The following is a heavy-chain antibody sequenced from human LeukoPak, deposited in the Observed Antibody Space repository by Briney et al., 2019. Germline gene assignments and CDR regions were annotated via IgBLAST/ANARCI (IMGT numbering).Heavy chain of an antibody. CDR3: ARYRYNWNLIPYYFDY. J-gene: IGHJ4*02. V-gene: IGHV3-7*01. D-gene: IGHD1-7*01. Sequence: PGGSLRLSCAASEFTFNNYWVSWVRQAPGKGLEWVANIKQDGSEKYYVDSVKGRFTISRDNAKNSLYLQMNSLRAEDTAVYYCARYRYNWNLIPYYFDYWGQGTLVTVSS. CDR2: IKQDGSEK. CDR1: EFTFNNYW.